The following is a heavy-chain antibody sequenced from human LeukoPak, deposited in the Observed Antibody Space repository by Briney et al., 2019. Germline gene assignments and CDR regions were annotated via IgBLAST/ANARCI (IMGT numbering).Heavy chain of an antibody. CDR1: GVSISSYY. D-gene: IGHD4-11*01. CDR2: IYTSGST. CDR3: ARDRIVNSNYKGWFDP. J-gene: IGHJ5*02. V-gene: IGHV4-4*07. Sequence: PSETLSLTCTVSGVSISSYYWSWIRQPAGKGLEWIGRIYTSGSTNYNPSLKSRVTISVDKSKNQFSLKLSSVTAADTAVYYCARDRIVNSNYKGWFDPWGQGTLVTVSS.